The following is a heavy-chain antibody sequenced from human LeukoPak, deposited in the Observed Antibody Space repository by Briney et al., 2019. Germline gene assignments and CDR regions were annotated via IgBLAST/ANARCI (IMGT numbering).Heavy chain of an antibody. CDR2: ISGSGGST. V-gene: IGHV3-23*01. J-gene: IGHJ4*02. CDR1: GFTFSSYA. CDR3: AGGPYDFWSGYLYYFDY. D-gene: IGHD3-3*01. Sequence: GGSLRLSCAASGFTFSSYAMSWVRQAPGKGLEWVSAISGSGGSTYYADSVKGRFTISRDNSKNTLYLQMNSLRAEDTAVYYCAGGPYDFWSGYLYYFDYWGQGTLVTVSS.